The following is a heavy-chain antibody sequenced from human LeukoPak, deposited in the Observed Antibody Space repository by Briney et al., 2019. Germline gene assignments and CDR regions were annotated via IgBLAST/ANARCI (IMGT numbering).Heavy chain of an antibody. Sequence: GASVKVSCKASGYTFTSYAMHWVRQAPGQRLEWMGWINAGNGNTKYSQKFQGRVTITRDTSASTAYMELSSLRSEDTAVYYCVRKGVVATLAFDYWGQGTLVTVSS. CDR3: VRKGVVATLAFDY. J-gene: IGHJ4*02. CDR2: INAGNGNT. D-gene: IGHD5-12*01. CDR1: GYTFTSYA. V-gene: IGHV1-3*01.